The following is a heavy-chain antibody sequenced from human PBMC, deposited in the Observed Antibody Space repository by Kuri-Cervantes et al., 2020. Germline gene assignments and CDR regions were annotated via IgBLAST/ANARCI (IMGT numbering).Heavy chain of an antibody. CDR1: GFTFSSYG. CDR2: IWYDGSNK. J-gene: IGHJ4*02. V-gene: IGHV3-33*01. CDR3: AYGSGSYYGY. D-gene: IGHD3-10*01. Sequence: GESLKIPCAASGFTFSSYGMHWVRQAPGKGLEWVAVIWYDGSNKYYADSVKGRFTISRNNSKNTLYLQMNSLRAEDTAVYYCAYGSGSYYGYWGQGTLVTVSS.